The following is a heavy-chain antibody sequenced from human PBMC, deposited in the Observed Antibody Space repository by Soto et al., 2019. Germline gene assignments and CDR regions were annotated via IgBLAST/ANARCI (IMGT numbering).Heavy chain of an antibody. CDR3: AKVGVSVAQPYNWSDP. CDR1: GYAFTTYF. J-gene: IGHJ5*02. CDR2: INPSDGST. Sequence: ASVKVSCKASGYAFTTYFVHWVRQAPGQGLQWMGLINPSDGSTNYAQKFQGRVTMTRDTSTSTVYMELSGLTSDDTAVYYCAKVGVSVAQPYNWSDPWGQGTQVTVSS. V-gene: IGHV1-46*01. D-gene: IGHD2-21*01.